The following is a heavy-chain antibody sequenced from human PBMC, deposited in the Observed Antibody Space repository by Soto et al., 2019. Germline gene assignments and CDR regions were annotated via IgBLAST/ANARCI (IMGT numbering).Heavy chain of an antibody. CDR2: VSYDGGKK. Sequence: PGGALILSCAAAGFPFRKVFMHWVRQAPGKGLEWVAAVSYDGGKKYDRDSVKGRLTITRDNFKNTLYLQMNSLRPDDTAVYFCEKEEYDYVWGIGNYYDMDVWGQGTPVTVSS. CDR1: GFPFRKVF. D-gene: IGHD3-16*01. V-gene: IGHV3-30*18. CDR3: EKEEYDYVWGIGNYYDMDV. J-gene: IGHJ6*02.